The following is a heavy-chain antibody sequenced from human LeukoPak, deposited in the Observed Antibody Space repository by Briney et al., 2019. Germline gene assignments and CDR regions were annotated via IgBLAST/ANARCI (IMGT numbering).Heavy chain of an antibody. CDR2: ISGSGVST. Sequence: GESLKISCVVSGLTFSSYAMSWVRQAPGNGLRWVSSISGSGVSTFYADSVKGRLIISRDNSKNTLYLQMNSLRAEDTAIYYCAKVRQWPYWYFDLWGRGTLVTVSS. V-gene: IGHV3-23*01. J-gene: IGHJ2*01. CDR1: GLTFSSYA. D-gene: IGHD6-19*01. CDR3: AKVRQWPYWYFDL.